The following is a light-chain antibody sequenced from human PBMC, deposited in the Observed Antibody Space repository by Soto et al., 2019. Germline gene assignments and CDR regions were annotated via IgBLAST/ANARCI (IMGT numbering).Light chain of an antibody. CDR1: SSDAGSYNR. V-gene: IGLV2-18*02. CDR2: EVS. CDR3: NSYTTANTYV. J-gene: IGLJ1*01. Sequence: QSVLTQPPSVSGSPGQSVAISCTGTSSDAGSYNRVSWYQQPPGTAPKLMIYEVSNRPSGVPDRFSGSKSGNTASLTISGLQAEDEADYYCNSYTTANTYVFGTGTKVTVL.